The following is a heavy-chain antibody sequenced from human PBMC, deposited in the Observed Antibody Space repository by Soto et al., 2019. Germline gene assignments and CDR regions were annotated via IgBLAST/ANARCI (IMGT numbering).Heavy chain of an antibody. CDR3: ARGYTYGYAPGY. V-gene: IGHV1-18*01. Sequence: QVQLVQSGAEVKKPGASVKVSCKASGYTFDSHGISWGRQAPGQGLEWMGWISAYNGNTNFAQKFQDRVTLTTDTSTSTAYMELRSLRSDDTAVYYCARGYTYGYAPGYWGQGTLVTVSS. CDR1: GYTFDSHG. CDR2: ISAYNGNT. J-gene: IGHJ4*02. D-gene: IGHD5-18*01.